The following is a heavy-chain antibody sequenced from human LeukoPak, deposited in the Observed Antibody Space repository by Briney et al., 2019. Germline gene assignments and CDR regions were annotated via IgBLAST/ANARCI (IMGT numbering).Heavy chain of an antibody. D-gene: IGHD2-2*01. CDR2: IGTSADST. CDR3: AKVLSGYCSGTRCSYFDS. CDR1: GFTFSSYA. Sequence: GGSLRLSCPASGFTFSSYAMTWVRQAPGKGLEWVSTIGTSADSTYYADSVKGRFAISRDQNTLYLHMNSLSAEDTAIYYCAKVLSGYCSGTRCSYFDSWGQGTLVTVSS. J-gene: IGHJ4*02. V-gene: IGHV3-23*01.